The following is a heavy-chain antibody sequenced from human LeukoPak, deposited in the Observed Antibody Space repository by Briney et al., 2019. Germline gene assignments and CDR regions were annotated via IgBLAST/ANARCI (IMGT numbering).Heavy chain of an antibody. J-gene: IGHJ6*02. D-gene: IGHD3-16*01. Sequence: SETLSLTCTVSGGSISGYYWTWVRQPPGKGLEWIGQIHYSGRADYNPSLKSRITVSVDTSKNQMSLKLTSVTAADTAIYYCARFGVDYDMGVWGQGTTVTVSS. CDR1: GGSISGYY. V-gene: IGHV4-59*01. CDR2: IHYSGRA. CDR3: ARFGVDYDMGV.